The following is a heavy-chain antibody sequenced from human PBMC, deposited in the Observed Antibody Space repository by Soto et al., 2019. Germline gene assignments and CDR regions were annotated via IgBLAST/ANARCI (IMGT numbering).Heavy chain of an antibody. CDR2: IDNAGTDS. V-gene: IGHV3-74*01. CDR3: ARGWFGPDV. D-gene: IGHD3-10*01. J-gene: IGHJ6*04. CDR1: GFTLSGRS. Sequence: EVQLVESGGGLVQPGGSLRLSCAASGFTLSGRSMHWVRQAPGKGLVWVSGIDNAGTDSTYADSVKGRFTSSRDNAKNMLYLQMNSLRVEVTAVDYCARGWFGPDVGCKGTTVTVSS.